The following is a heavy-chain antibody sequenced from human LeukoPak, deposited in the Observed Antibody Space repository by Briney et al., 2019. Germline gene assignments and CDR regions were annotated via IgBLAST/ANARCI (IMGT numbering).Heavy chain of an antibody. CDR2: ISGSGGST. V-gene: IGHV3-23*01. J-gene: IGHJ6*04. D-gene: IGHD4-17*01. Sequence: PGGSLRLSCAASGFTFSSYAMSWVRQAPGKGLEWVSAISGSGGSTYYADSVRGRFTISRDNSKNTLYLQMNSLRAEDTAVYYCAKKDGDYPRYCYYYYGMDVWGKGTTVTVSS. CDR3: AKKDGDYPRYCYYYYGMDV. CDR1: GFTFSSYA.